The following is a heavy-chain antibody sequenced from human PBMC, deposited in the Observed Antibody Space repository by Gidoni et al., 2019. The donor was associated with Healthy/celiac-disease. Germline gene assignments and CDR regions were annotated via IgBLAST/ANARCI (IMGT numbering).Heavy chain of an antibody. V-gene: IGHV1-69*01. CDR2: IIPIFGTA. D-gene: IGHD4-17*01. J-gene: IGHJ3*02. CDR1: GGTFSSYA. CDR3: ARERATVVTPMRYAFDI. Sequence: QVQLVQSGAEVKKPGSSVKVSCKASGGTFSSYAISWVRQAPGQGLEWMGGIIPIFGTANYAQKFQGRVTITADESTSTAYMELSSLRSEDTAVYYCARERATVVTPMRYAFDIWGQGTMVTVSS.